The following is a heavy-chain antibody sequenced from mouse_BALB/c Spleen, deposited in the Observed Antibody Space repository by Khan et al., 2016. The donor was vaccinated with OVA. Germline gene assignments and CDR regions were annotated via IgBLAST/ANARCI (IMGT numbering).Heavy chain of an antibody. CDR3: ARSVTITTVVATDCDY. D-gene: IGHD1-1*01. CDR1: GYSITSDYA. CDR2: ISYSGRT. J-gene: IGHJ2*01. Sequence: EVKLLESGPGLVKPSQSLSLTCTVTGYSITSDYAWNWIRQFPGNKLEWMGYISYSGRTSYNPSLKSRISITRDTSKNQFFLQWKSGTTKDTATYYCARSVTITTVVATDCDYWGQGTTRTVSS. V-gene: IGHV3-2*02.